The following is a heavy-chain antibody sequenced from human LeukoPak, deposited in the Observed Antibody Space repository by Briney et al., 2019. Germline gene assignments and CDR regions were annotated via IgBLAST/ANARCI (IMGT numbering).Heavy chain of an antibody. Sequence: GGSLRLSCAASGFTFTTYWMHWVRQAPGKGLVWVAHINSDGSITSYADSVKGRFTISRDNAKNTLYLQMNSLRAEDTAVYYCARDAVDTANAVWGQGTTVTVSS. J-gene: IGHJ6*02. CDR3: ARDAVDTANAV. D-gene: IGHD5-18*01. V-gene: IGHV3-74*01. CDR2: INSDGSIT. CDR1: GFTFTTYW.